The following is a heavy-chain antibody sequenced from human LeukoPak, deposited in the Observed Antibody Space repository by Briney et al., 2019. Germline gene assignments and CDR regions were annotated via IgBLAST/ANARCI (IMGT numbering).Heavy chain of an antibody. CDR1: GGTFSSYA. V-gene: IGHV1-46*01. D-gene: IGHD3-22*01. CDR3: ARVVGYYDSSGYHDAFEI. CDR2: INPSGGST. J-gene: IGHJ3*02. Sequence: ASVKVSCKASGGTFSSYAISWVRQAPGQGLEWMGIINPSGGSTSYAQKFQGRVTMTRDTFTSTVYMELSSLRSEDTAVYYCARVVGYYDSSGYHDAFEIWGQGTMVTVSS.